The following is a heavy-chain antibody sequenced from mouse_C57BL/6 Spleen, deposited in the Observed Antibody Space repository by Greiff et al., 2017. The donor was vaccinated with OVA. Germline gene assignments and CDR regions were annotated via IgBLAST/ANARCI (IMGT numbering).Heavy chain of an antibody. D-gene: IGHD2-1*01. CDR1: GYTFTDYY. Sequence: VQLQQSGPVLVKPGASVKMSCKASGYTFTDYYMNWVKQSHGKSLEWIGVINPYNGGTSYNQKFKGKATLTVDKSSSTAYMELNSLTSEDSAVYYCARSNYYGNYDAMDYWGQGTSVTVSS. V-gene: IGHV1-19*01. CDR3: ARSNYYGNYDAMDY. J-gene: IGHJ4*01. CDR2: INPYNGGT.